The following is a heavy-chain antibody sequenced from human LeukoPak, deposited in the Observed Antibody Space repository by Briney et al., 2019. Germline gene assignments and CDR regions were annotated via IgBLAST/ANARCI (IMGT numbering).Heavy chain of an antibody. CDR3: ARDRHVPGLYYYYMDV. Sequence: PGGSLRLSCAASGFTFNSYSMNWVRQAPGKGLEWLSYISTSSSAIHYADSVKGRFTISRDNAENSLYLQMNSLRPEDTAVYFCARDRHVPGLYYYYMDVWGKGTTVTVSS. J-gene: IGHJ6*03. CDR1: GFTFNSYS. V-gene: IGHV3-48*04. D-gene: IGHD6-6*01. CDR2: ISTSSSAI.